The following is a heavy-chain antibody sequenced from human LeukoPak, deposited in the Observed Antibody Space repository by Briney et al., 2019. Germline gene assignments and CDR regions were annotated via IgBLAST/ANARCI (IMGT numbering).Heavy chain of an antibody. D-gene: IGHD3-22*01. CDR3: AREFGDYYDSSGCFDY. Sequence: ASVKVSCKASGYTFTSYAMNWVRQAPGQGLEWMGWINTNTGNPTYAQDFTGRFVFSLDTSVSTAYLQISSLKAEDTAVYYCAREFGDYYDSSGCFDYWGQGTLVTVSS. J-gene: IGHJ4*02. V-gene: IGHV7-4-1*02. CDR1: GYTFTSYA. CDR2: INTNTGNP.